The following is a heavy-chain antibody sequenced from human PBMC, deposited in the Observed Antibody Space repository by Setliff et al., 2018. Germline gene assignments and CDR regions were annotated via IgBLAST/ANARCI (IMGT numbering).Heavy chain of an antibody. CDR3: AKSGGDHCCPLYHHYYMDV. CDR1: GFTFRDYS. J-gene: IGHJ6*03. V-gene: IGHV3-23*01. CDR2: IDQISRG. Sequence: QPGGSLRLSCATSGFTFRDYSLTWVRQAPGKGLEWVSGIDQISRGYYPDSMKGRFTISRDNSRNTTSLQINDLRVEDTATYYCAKSGGDHCCPLYHHYYMDVWGTGTTVTVSS. D-gene: IGHD2-21*02.